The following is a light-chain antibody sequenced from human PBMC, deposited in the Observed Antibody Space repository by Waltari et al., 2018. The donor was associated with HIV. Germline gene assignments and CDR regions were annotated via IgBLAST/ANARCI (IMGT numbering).Light chain of an antibody. CDR3: QSFDSSLNAYV. CDR1: SPNIGATFD. Sequence: QSVLTQPPSVSGAPGQRVITSCTRSSPNIGATFDVHWYPLLPGTAPKLLIYATSNRPSGVPDRFSGSKSGTSASLAITGLQAEDEAEYYCQSFDSSLNAYVFGPGTTVVVL. CDR2: ATS. V-gene: IGLV1-40*02. J-gene: IGLJ1*01.